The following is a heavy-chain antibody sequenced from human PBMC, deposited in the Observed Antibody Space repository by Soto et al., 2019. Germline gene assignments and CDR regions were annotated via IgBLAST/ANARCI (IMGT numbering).Heavy chain of an antibody. CDR2: IYYSGST. V-gene: IGHV4-59*01. CDR1: GGSISSYY. D-gene: IGHD5-18*01. J-gene: IGHJ4*02. CDR3: ARDGPRGYSYGPKYYFDY. Sequence: SETLSLTCTVSGGSISSYYWSWIRQPPGKGLEWIGYIYYSGSTNYNPSLKSRVTISVDTSKNQFSLKLSSVTAADTAVYYCARDGPRGYSYGPKYYFDYWGQGTLVTVSS.